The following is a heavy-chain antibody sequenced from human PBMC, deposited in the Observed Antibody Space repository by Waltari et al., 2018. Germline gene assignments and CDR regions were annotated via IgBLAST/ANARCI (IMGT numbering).Heavy chain of an antibody. CDR2: INAGNGNT. V-gene: IGHV1-3*01. D-gene: IGHD2-15*01. J-gene: IGHJ3*02. CDR1: GYTFTSYA. Sequence: QVQLVQSGAEVKKPGASVKVSCTACGYTFTSYARHWVRQAPGQRLEWMGWINAGNGNTKYSQKFQGRVTITRDTSASTAYMELSSLRSEDTAVYYCARDGWCSGGSCHDAFDIWGQGTMVTVSS. CDR3: ARDGWCSGGSCHDAFDI.